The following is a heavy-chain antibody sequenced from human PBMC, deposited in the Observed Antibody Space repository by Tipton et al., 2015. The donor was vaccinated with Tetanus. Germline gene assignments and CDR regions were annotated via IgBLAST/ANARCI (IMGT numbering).Heavy chain of an antibody. D-gene: IGHD5-12*01. CDR2: IYYSGSS. J-gene: IGHJ4*02. CDR3: ARPGVGGYTGYYFDF. CDR1: GGSISRGDYY. V-gene: IGHV4-39*01. Sequence: TLSLTCVVSGGSISRGDYYWGWIRQPPGKGLEWIGSIYYSGSSYYNPTLKSRVTISVDTSKNQFSLKLDSVTAADAAVYYCARPGVGGYTGYYFDFWGQGTVVTVSS.